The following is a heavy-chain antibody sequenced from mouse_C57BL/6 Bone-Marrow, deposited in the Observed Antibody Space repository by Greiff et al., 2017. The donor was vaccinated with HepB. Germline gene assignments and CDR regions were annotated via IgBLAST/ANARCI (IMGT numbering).Heavy chain of an antibody. Sequence: EVMLVESGGGLVQPGGSLKLSCAASGFTFSDYYMYWVRQTPEKRLEWVAYISNGGGSTYYPDTVKGRFTISRDNAKNTLYLQMSRLKSEDTAMYYCERQGLYPPFVYWGQGTVVTVSA. CDR1: GFTFSDYY. V-gene: IGHV5-12*01. CDR2: ISNGGGST. J-gene: IGHJ3*01. CDR3: ERQGLYPPFVY. D-gene: IGHD3-1*01.